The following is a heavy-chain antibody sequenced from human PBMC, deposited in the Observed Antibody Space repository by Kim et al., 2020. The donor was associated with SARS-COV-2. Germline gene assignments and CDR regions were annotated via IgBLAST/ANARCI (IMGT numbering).Heavy chain of an antibody. V-gene: IGHV3-23*01. Sequence: GGSLRLSCAASGFTFSTYAMSWARQAPGKGLEWVSTISGSGVRTHYADSVRGRFTISRDNSRKTLFLQMNSLRDEDTAVYYCDASDYWGQGSLVTVSS. CDR1: GFTFSTYA. CDR3: DASDY. J-gene: IGHJ4*02. CDR2: ISGSGVRT.